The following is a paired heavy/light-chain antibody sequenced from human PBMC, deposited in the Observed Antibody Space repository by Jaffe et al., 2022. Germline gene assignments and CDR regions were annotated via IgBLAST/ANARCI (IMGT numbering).Light chain of an antibody. J-gene: IGKJ2*01. CDR1: QSLLHSNGYNY. Sequence: EIVMTQSPLSLPVTPGEPASISCRSSQSLLHSNGYNYLDWYLQKPGQSPQLLIYLGSTRASGVPDRFSGSGSGTDFTLKISRVEAEDVGVYYCMQILQTPLTFGQGTKLEIK. CDR3: MQILQTPLT. V-gene: IGKV2-28*01. CDR2: LGS.
Heavy chain of an antibody. J-gene: IGHJ6*03. CDR3: VKCHHNNYYCNMDV. CDR2: SIGIGADT. Sequence: EVQLLQFGGGLVQPGGSLRLSCVASGYTFSGYAMRWVRRAPGKGLEWVSSIGIGADTYYVDSVKGRFTISRDNSRNTLYLQMNGLRAEDTAIYYCVKCHHNNYYCNMDVWGKGTTVTVSS. V-gene: IGHV3-23*01. CDR1: GYTFSGYA.